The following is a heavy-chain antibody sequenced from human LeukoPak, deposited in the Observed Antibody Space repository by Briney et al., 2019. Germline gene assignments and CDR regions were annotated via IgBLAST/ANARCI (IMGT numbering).Heavy chain of an antibody. Sequence: GGSLRLSCAASGFTFSSYGMYWVRQAPGKGLEWVAFIRYDGSNKYYADSVKGRFTISRDNSKNTLYLQMNSLRAEDTAVYYCAKVEAVYSSSWYANFDYWGQGTLVTVSS. CDR3: AKVEAVYSSSWYANFDY. D-gene: IGHD6-13*01. CDR2: IRYDGSNK. V-gene: IGHV3-30*02. CDR1: GFTFSSYG. J-gene: IGHJ4*02.